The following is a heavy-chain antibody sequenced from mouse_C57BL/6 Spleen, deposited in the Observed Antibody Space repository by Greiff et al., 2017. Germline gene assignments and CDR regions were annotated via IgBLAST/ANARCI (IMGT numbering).Heavy chain of an antibody. J-gene: IGHJ2*01. CDR1: GYTFTSYW. D-gene: IGHD1-1*01. CDR2: IDPSDSET. Sequence: QVQLQQPGAELVRPGSSVKLSCKASGYTFTSYWMHWVKQRPIQGLEWIGNIDPSDSETHYNQKFKDKATLTVDNSSSTAYMQLSSLTSEDSAVYYCARDYYGSSSYYFDYWGQGTTLTVSS. CDR3: ARDYYGSSSYYFDY. V-gene: IGHV1-52*01.